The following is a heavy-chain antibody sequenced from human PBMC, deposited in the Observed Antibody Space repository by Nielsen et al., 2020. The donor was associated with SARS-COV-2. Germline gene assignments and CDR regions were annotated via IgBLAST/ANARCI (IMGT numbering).Heavy chain of an antibody. CDR3: ARDRGISVAGTVTYYYGMDV. CDR2: IYSGGLT. J-gene: IGHJ6*02. V-gene: IGHV3-53*01. Sequence: WIRQPPGKGLEWASVIYSGGLTYHADSVRGRFTISRDISANTLYLQMNSLRADDTAVYYCARDRGISVAGTVTYYYGMDVWGQGTTVTVSS. D-gene: IGHD6-19*01.